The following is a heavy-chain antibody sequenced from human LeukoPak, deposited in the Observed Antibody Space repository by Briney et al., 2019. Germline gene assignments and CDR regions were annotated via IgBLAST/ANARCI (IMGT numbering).Heavy chain of an antibody. D-gene: IGHD3-10*01. J-gene: IGHJ4*02. CDR1: SGSISSGGDY. V-gene: IGHV4-31*03. Sequence: SQTLSPTCSVSSGSISSGGDYWSWIRQNPGRGLEWIGQMDNTGSTDYNPSLESRVTISGDTSKNQFSLKLTSVSAADTAVYYCARVVASGRRGLFDCWGQGTQVTVSS. CDR3: ARVVASGRRGLFDC. CDR2: MDNTGST.